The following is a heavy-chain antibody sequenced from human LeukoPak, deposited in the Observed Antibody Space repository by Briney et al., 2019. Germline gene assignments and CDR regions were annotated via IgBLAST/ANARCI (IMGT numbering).Heavy chain of an antibody. CDR3: ATEKIMTPTARFDY. D-gene: IGHD2-21*02. CDR2: LDPEDGET. V-gene: IGHV1-69-2*01. CDR1: GYTFTDFQ. Sequence: ASVKVSCKASGYTFTDFQMHWVKQATGRGLEWMGRLDPEDGETIYSEKFQGRVTITADTSTETASMELSSIRSEGAAVYYCATEKIMTPTARFDYWGQGTQATVSA. J-gene: IGHJ4*02.